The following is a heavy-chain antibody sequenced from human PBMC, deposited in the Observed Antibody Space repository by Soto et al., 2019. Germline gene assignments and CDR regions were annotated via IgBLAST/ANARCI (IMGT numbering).Heavy chain of an antibody. V-gene: IGHV3-23*01. CDR1: LFTFSSVV. J-gene: IGHJ3*01. D-gene: IGHD1-20*01. CDR3: VRRAITATTNWGAFDV. Sequence: PGGSLRRSGPASLFTFSSVVVNWVRQAPGKGLEWVSTVSPGGDVSPYTDSVKGRFTISRDNSRRTLHLQMDSLRAEDAAVYFCVRRAITATTNWGAFDVWGQGTVVTVSS. CDR2: VSPGGDVS.